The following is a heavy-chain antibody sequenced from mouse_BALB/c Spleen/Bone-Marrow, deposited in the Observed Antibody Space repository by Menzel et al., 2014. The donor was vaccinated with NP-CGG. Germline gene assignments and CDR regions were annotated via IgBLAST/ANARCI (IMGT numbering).Heavy chain of an antibody. CDR3: ARGNGYHFDH. J-gene: IGHJ2*01. CDR1: GDSITSSY. V-gene: IGHV3-8*02. Sequence: EVHLVESGPSLVKPSQTLSLPCSVTGDSITSSYWNWIRKFPGNKLEYMGYISYSGNAYYIPSLKSRISLTRDTSKNQYYLQLNSVTTEDTATYFCARGNGYHFDHWGQGTTLTVSS. CDR2: ISYSGNA. D-gene: IGHD1-2*01.